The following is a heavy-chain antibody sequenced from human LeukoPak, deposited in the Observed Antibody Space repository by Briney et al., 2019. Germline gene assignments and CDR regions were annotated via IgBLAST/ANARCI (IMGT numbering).Heavy chain of an antibody. CDR1: GGSFSGYY. V-gene: IGHV4-34*01. Sequence: SETLSLTCAVYGGSFSGYYWSWIRQPPGKGLEWIGEINHSGSTNYNPSLKSRVTISVDTSKNQFSLKLSSVTAADTAVYYCARAHYYGSGSYPTYYFDYWGQGTLVTVSS. CDR2: INHSGST. D-gene: IGHD3-10*01. CDR3: ARAHYYGSGSYPTYYFDY. J-gene: IGHJ4*02.